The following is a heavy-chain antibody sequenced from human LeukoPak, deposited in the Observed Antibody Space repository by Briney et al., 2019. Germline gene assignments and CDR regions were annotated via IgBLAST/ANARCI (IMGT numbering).Heavy chain of an antibody. CDR3: ATDGAVAGTDAFDI. D-gene: IGHD6-19*01. V-gene: IGHV4-30-4*08. CDR2: IYYTGTT. J-gene: IGHJ3*02. CDR1: GGSISSGDYY. Sequence: KPSQTLSLTCTVSGGSISSGDYYWSWIRQPPGKGLEWMGYIYYTGTTYYSPSLKSRVTISVDTSKNQFSLKLSSVTAADTAVYYWATDGAVAGTDAFDIWGQGTMVTVSS.